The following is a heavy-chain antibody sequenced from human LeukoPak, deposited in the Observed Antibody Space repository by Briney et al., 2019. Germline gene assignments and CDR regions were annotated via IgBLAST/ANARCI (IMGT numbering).Heavy chain of an antibody. J-gene: IGHJ6*02. CDR2: IYSRGGA. V-gene: IGHV3-53*01. CDR3: ARDPNPGVRGVMDYYYGMDV. CDR1: GFTVSSNF. D-gene: IGHD3-10*01. Sequence: GGSLGLSCAASGFTVSSNFMSWVRQAPGKGLECVSVIYSRGGAYYADSVQGRFTISRDNSKNTLYLQMNSLRAEDTAVYYCARDPNPGVRGVMDYYYGMDVWGQGTTVTVSS.